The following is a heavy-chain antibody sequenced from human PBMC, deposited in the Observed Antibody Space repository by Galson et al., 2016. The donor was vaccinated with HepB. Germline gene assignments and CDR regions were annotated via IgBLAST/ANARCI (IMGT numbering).Heavy chain of an antibody. CDR2: IYHSGTT. V-gene: IGHV4-38-2*02. J-gene: IGHJ4*02. CDR3: ARVDVAMYAILDH. CDR1: NYSVTSGYY. D-gene: IGHD2-8*01. Sequence: SETLSLTCTVSNYSVTSGYYWGWIRQPPGKGLEWIGTIYHSGTTFYNPSLKARVSISVDTSKNQFSLMLSSVTAADTAVYYCARVDVAMYAILDHWGQGTLVTVSS.